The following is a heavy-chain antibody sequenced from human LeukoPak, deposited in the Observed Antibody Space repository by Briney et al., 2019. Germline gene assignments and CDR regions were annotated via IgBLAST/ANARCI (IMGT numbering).Heavy chain of an antibody. CDR2: INPNSGGT. CDR3: ARAHQEYYYDSSGYLIV. V-gene: IGHV1-2*02. CDR1: GYTFTGYY. D-gene: IGHD3-22*01. Sequence: GAPVKVSCKASGYTFTGYYMHWVRQAPGQGLEWMGWINPNSGGTNYAQKFQGRVTMTRDTSISTAYMELSRLRSDDTAVYYCARAHQEYYYDSSGYLIVWGQGTLVTVSS. J-gene: IGHJ4*02.